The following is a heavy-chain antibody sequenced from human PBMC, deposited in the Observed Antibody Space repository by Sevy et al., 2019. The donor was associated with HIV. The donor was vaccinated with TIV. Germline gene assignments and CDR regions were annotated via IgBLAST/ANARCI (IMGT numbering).Heavy chain of an antibody. V-gene: IGHV1-24*01. Sequence: ASVKVSCKVAGYRLIEVSMHWVRQAPGKGLEWMGHLDPEDGETIYAQKFQGRVTMTEDTSTDTAYMEVSSLRSEDTAVYYCAADRGEDYCSGNSCQRHYYNGLDVWGQGTTVTVSS. J-gene: IGHJ6*02. CDR1: GYRLIEVS. CDR3: AADRGEDYCSGNSCQRHYYNGLDV. CDR2: LDPEDGET. D-gene: IGHD2-15*01.